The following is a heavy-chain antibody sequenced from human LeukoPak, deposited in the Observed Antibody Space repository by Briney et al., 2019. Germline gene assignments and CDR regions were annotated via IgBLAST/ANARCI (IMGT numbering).Heavy chain of an antibody. D-gene: IGHD2-15*01. CDR2: ISGSGGST. V-gene: IGHV3-23*01. CDR3: AKDKGAAKSTRDLSYYFDY. Sequence: PGGSLRLSCAASGFTFSSYAMSWVRQAPGKGLEWVSAISGSGGSTYYADSVKGRFTISRDNSKNTLYLQMNSLRAEDTAVYYCAKDKGAAKSTRDLSYYFDYWGQGTLVTVSS. CDR1: GFTFSSYA. J-gene: IGHJ4*02.